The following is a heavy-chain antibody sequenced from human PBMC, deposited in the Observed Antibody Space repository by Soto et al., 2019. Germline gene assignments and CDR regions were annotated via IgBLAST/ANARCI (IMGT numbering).Heavy chain of an antibody. CDR3: ARVHYYDSSGYYWFDP. Sequence: TLSLTCAVSGYSISSGYYWGWIRQPPGKGLEWIGSIYHSGSTYYNPSLKSRVTISVDTSKNQFSLKLSSVTAADTAVYYCARVHYYDSSGYYWFDPWGQGTLVTVSS. D-gene: IGHD3-22*01. CDR2: IYHSGST. J-gene: IGHJ5*02. V-gene: IGHV4-38-2*01. CDR1: GYSISSGYY.